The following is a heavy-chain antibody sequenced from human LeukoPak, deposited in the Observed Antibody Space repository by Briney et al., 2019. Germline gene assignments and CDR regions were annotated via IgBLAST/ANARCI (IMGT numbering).Heavy chain of an antibody. Sequence: ASVKVSCKASGYTFNFYDIHWVRQAPGQGLEWMGWINPNSGDTNYAQKFQGRVTMTRDTSISTAYMELSRLRSDDTAVYYCARPLTIFGVVTSYYFDYWGQGTLVTVSS. CDR1: GYTFNFYD. D-gene: IGHD3-3*01. CDR3: ARPLTIFGVVTSYYFDY. V-gene: IGHV1-2*02. CDR2: INPNSGDT. J-gene: IGHJ4*02.